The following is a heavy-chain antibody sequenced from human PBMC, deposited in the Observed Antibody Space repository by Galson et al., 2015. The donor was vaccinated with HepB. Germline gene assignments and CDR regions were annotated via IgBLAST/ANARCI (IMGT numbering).Heavy chain of an antibody. CDR1: GFTFSSYA. Sequence: SLRLSCAASGFTFSSYAMSWVRQAPGKGLEWVSAVSGSDGSTYYADSVKGRFTISRDNSKNTLYLQMNSLRAEDTAVYYCASGAGKRGFDCWGQGTLVTVSS. V-gene: IGHV3-23*01. D-gene: IGHD6-19*01. CDR3: ASGAGKRGFDC. CDR2: VSGSDGST. J-gene: IGHJ4*02.